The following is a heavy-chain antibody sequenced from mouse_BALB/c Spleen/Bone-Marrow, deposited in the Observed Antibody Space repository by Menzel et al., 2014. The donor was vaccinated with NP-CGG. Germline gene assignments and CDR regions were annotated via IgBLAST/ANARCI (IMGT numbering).Heavy chain of an antibody. V-gene: IGHV14-3*02. Sequence: EVQLQQSGAELVKPGASVKLSCTASGFNIKDTYMHWVKQRPEQGLEWIGRXDPASDYTQFDSKFQGKATITADTSSNAAYLQLSSLTSEDTAVYYCATLTGTFDYWGQGTTLTVSS. D-gene: IGHD4-1*01. CDR3: ATLTGTFDY. CDR1: GFNIKDTY. CDR2: XDPASDYT. J-gene: IGHJ2*01.